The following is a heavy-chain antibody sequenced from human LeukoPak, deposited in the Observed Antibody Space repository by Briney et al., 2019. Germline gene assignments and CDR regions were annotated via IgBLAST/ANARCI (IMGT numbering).Heavy chain of an antibody. D-gene: IGHD6-19*01. V-gene: IGHV1-2*02. CDR3: ARTTYSSGWFDY. J-gene: IGHJ5*01. CDR2: INPNSGGT. CDR1: GYTFTGYY. Sequence: ASGKVSCKASGYTFTGYYMHWVRQSPGQGLEWMGWINPNSGGTNYAQKFQGRVTMTRDTSISTAYMELSRLRSDDTAVYYCARTTYSSGWFDYWGQGTLVTVSS.